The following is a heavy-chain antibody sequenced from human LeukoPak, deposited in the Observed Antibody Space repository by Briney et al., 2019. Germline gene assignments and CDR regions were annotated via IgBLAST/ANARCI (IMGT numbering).Heavy chain of an antibody. V-gene: IGHV4-39*07. CDR2: IYYSGST. D-gene: IGHD2-15*01. Sequence: SETLSLTCTVSGGSISSSSYYWGWIRQPPGKGLEWIGSIYYSGSTYYNPSLKSRVTISVDTSKNQFSLKLSSVTAADTAVYYCARVRRGAVVVVAATYYYYYMDVWGKGTTVTVSS. CDR3: ARVRRGAVVVVAATYYYYYMDV. CDR1: GGSISSSSYY. J-gene: IGHJ6*03.